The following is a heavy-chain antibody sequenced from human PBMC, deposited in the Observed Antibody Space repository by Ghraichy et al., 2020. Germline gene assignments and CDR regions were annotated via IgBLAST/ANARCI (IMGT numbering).Heavy chain of an antibody. Sequence: SETLSLTCTVSGGSISSGGYYWSWIRQHPGKGLEWIGYIYYSGSTYYNPSLKSRVTISVDTSKNQFSLKLSSVTAADTAVYYCARDAGGITIFGELYYYYYGMDVWGQGTTVTVSS. CDR2: IYYSGST. CDR3: ARDAGGITIFGELYYYYYGMDV. D-gene: IGHD3-3*01. V-gene: IGHV4-31*03. CDR1: GGSISSGGYY. J-gene: IGHJ6*02.